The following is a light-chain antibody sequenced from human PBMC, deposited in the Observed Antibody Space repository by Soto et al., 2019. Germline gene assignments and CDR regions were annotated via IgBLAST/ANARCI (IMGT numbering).Light chain of an antibody. V-gene: IGKV1-5*03. CDR1: QNIRSW. J-gene: IGKJ4*02. CDR2: KAS. Sequence: DIQMTHSPSTPSASVGDRFTITCRASQNIRSWLAWYQQKPGKAPRLLIYKASSLESGVPSRFSGSASGTESTLTISSLKPDDSATYYCQQYDSSSTFGGGTKVDIK. CDR3: QQYDSSST.